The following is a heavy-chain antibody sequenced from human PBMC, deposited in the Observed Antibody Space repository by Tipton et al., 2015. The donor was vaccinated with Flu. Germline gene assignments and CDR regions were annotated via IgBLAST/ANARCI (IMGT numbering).Heavy chain of an antibody. V-gene: IGHV4-38-2*02. Sequence: TLSLTCSVSGDSIGRGYCWGWIRQPPGKGLEWIGNICQSGSTYDNPSLKSRVTISVDRSKNQFSLRLISVTAADTAVYYCARVSPRRVTSIQVVMLPEGYFDHWGQGVLVTVSS. CDR1: GDSIGRGYC. CDR2: ICQSGST. J-gene: IGHJ4*02. D-gene: IGHD4-23*01. CDR3: ARVSPRRVTSIQVVMLPEGYFDH.